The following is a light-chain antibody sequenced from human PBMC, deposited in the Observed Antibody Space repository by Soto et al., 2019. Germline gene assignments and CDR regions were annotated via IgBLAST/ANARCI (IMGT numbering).Light chain of an antibody. Sequence: EIVLTQSPGTLSLSPGERATLSCRASQSVSSSYLAWYQQKPGQAPRLLMYGASTRATGIPDRFSGSGSGTDFTLTISRLEPEDFAVYYCQQYVSSRTFGQRTKVDIK. CDR1: QSVSSSY. J-gene: IGKJ1*01. CDR3: QQYVSSRT. V-gene: IGKV3-20*01. CDR2: GAS.